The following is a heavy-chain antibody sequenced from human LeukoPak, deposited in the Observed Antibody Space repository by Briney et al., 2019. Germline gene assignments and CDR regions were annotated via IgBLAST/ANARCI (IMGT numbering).Heavy chain of an antibody. V-gene: IGHV4-39*07. J-gene: IGHJ3*02. CDR1: GGSISSSSYY. CDR2: IYYSGST. Sequence: SETLSLTCTVSGGSISSSSYYWGWIRQPPGKGLEWIGSIYYSGSTYYNPSLKSRVAISVDTSKNQFSLKLSSVTAADTAVYYCARGEYSSSSNAFDIWGQGTMVTVSS. CDR3: ARGEYSSSSNAFDI. D-gene: IGHD6-6*01.